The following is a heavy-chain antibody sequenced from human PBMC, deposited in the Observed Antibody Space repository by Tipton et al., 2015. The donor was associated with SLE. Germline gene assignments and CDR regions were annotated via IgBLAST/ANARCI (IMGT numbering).Heavy chain of an antibody. Sequence: LRLSCAASGFTFSSYSMNWVRQAPGKGLEWIGEINHSGSTNYNPSLKSRVTISVDTSKNQFSLKLSSVTAADTAVYYCARGGYGDYDYWGQGTLVTVSS. J-gene: IGHJ4*02. V-gene: IGHV4-34*01. CDR1: GFTFSSYS. D-gene: IGHD4-17*01. CDR3: ARGGYGDYDY. CDR2: INHSGST.